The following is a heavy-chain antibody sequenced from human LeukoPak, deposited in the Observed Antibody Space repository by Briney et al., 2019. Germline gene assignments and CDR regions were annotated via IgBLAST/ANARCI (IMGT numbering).Heavy chain of an antibody. CDR1: GGSISSSSYY. J-gene: IGHJ4*02. CDR2: IYYSGST. D-gene: IGHD3-22*01. Sequence: SETLSLTCTVSGGSISSSSYYWGWIRQPPGKGLEWIGSIYYSGSTYYNPSLKSRVTISVDTSKNQFSLKLSSVTAADTAVYYCARHANITMIAFKHWGQGTLVTVSS. CDR3: ARHANITMIAFKH. V-gene: IGHV4-39*01.